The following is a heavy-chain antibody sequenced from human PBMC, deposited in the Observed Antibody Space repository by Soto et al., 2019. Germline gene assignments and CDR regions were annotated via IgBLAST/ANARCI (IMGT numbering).Heavy chain of an antibody. J-gene: IGHJ4*02. CDR2: IIPIFGTA. CDR1: GGTSSSYA. V-gene: IGHV1-69*13. Sequence: SVKVSCKASGGTSSSYAISWVRQAPGQGLEWMGGIIPIFGTANYAQKFQGRVTITADESTSTAYMELSSLRSEDTAVYYCAREAIRATIFGVVIPHFDYWGQGTLVTVSS. CDR3: AREAIRATIFGVVIPHFDY. D-gene: IGHD3-3*01.